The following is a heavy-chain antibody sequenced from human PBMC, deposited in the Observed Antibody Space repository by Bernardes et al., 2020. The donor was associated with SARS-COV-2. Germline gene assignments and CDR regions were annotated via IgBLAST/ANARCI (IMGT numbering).Heavy chain of an antibody. CDR1: GYSFTSYW. CDR2: IYPGDSDT. J-gene: IGHJ4*02. Sequence: GESLKISCKGSGYSFTSYWIGWVRQMPGKGLEWMGIIYPGDSDTRYSPSFQGQVTISADKSISTAYLQWSSLKASDTAMYYCARPDTMVRGVESLDFDYWGQGTLVTVSS. V-gene: IGHV5-51*01. D-gene: IGHD3-10*01. CDR3: ARPDTMVRGVESLDFDY.